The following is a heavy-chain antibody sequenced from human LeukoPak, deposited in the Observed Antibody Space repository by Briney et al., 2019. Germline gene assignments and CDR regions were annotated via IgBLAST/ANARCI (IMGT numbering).Heavy chain of an antibody. CDR1: GFTFSSYS. CDR3: VRVIYYSSRFYSDY. V-gene: IGHV3-72*01. Sequence: PGGSLRLSCAASGFTFSSYSMNWVRQAPGKGLEWVGRTRNKANSYTTEYAASVKGRFTISRDDSNKSLYLQMTSLKTEDTAVYYCVRVIYYSSRFYSDYWGQGNLVTVSS. J-gene: IGHJ4*02. D-gene: IGHD3-22*01. CDR2: TRNKANSYTT.